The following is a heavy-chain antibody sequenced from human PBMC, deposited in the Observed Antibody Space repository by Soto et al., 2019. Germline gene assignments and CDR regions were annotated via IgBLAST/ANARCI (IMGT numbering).Heavy chain of an antibody. Sequence: SETLSLTCAVYGGSFSGYYWSWIRQPPGKGLEWIGEINHSGSTNYNPSLKSRVTISVDTSKNQFSLKLSSVTAADTAVYYCARGQDYYGSGSYFPYSYYFDYWGQGTLVTVSS. CDR1: GGSFSGYY. D-gene: IGHD3-10*01. CDR2: INHSGST. V-gene: IGHV4-34*01. CDR3: ARGQDYYGSGSYFPYSYYFDY. J-gene: IGHJ4*02.